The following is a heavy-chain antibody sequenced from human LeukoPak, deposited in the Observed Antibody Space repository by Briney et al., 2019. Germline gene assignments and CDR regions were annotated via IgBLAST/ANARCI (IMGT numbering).Heavy chain of an antibody. J-gene: IGHJ4*02. CDR2: ISGSGGST. CDR3: AKGSGYYFDY. D-gene: IGHD3-10*01. Sequence: PGGSLRLSCAASGFTFSSYAMTWVRQAPGKGLDWVSSISGSGGSTYYADSVKGRFTISRDNSKNTLYLQMNSLRAGDTAVYYCAKGSGYYFDYWGQGTLVTVSS. CDR1: GFTFSSYA. V-gene: IGHV3-23*01.